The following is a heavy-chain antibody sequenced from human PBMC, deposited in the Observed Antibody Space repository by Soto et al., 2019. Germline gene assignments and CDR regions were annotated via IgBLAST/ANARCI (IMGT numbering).Heavy chain of an antibody. V-gene: IGHV3-33*01. D-gene: IGHD3-10*01. CDR1: GFTFSSYG. CDR2: IWYDGSNK. CDR3: ARDVHGSGSYYTAPVDY. J-gene: IGHJ4*02. Sequence: PGGSLRLSCAASGFTFSSYGMHWVRQAPGKGLEWVAVIWYDGSNKYYADSVKGRFTISRDNSKNTLYLQMNSLRAEDTAVYYCARDVHGSGSYYTAPVDYWGQGTLVTVSS.